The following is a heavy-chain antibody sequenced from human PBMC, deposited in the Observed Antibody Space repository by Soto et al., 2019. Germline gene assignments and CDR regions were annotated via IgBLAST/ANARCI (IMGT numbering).Heavy chain of an antibody. J-gene: IGHJ5*02. Sequence: QVQLVQSGAEVKKPGASVKVSCKSSGYSFTGYYIHWVRQAPGQGLEWMGWINPNSGGTNPAQKLQGRVTMTRDTSISTAYMELSSLRSDDTAVYYCARRFLETRGWFDPWGQGTLVPVSS. CDR1: GYSFTGYY. CDR3: ARRFLETRGWFDP. V-gene: IGHV1-2*02. CDR2: INPNSGGT. D-gene: IGHD3-3*01.